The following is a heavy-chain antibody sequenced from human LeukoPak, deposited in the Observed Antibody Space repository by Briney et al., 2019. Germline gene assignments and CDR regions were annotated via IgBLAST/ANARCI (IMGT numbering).Heavy chain of an antibody. V-gene: IGHV1-69*13. Sequence: ASVKVSCKASGGTFSSYAISWVRQAPGQGLEWMGGIIPIFGTANYAQKFQGRVMITADESTSTAYMELSSLRSEDTAVYYCARDRDCSSTSCPMGYWGQGTLVTVSS. CDR1: GGTFSSYA. CDR3: ARDRDCSSTSCPMGY. D-gene: IGHD2-2*01. CDR2: IIPIFGTA. J-gene: IGHJ4*02.